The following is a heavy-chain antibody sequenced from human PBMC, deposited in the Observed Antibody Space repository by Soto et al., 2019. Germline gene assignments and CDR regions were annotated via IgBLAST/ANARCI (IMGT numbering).Heavy chain of an antibody. D-gene: IGHD3-10*01. V-gene: IGHV3-49*03. Sequence: GGSLRLSCTASGFTFGDYAMSWFRQAPGKGLEWVGFIRSKAYGGTTEYAASVKGRFTISRDDSKSIAYLQMNSLKTEDTAVYYCTSVPHYYGSGSYYNGTDYWGQGTLVTVSS. CDR3: TSVPHYYGSGSYYNGTDY. J-gene: IGHJ4*02. CDR2: IRSKAYGGTT. CDR1: GFTFGDYA.